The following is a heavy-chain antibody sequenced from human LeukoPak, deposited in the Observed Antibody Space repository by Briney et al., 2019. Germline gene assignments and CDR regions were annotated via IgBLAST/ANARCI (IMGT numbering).Heavy chain of an antibody. CDR1: GFTFSSYW. Sequence: GGSLRLSCAASGFTFSSYWMHWVRQAPGKGLVWVSRIDSDGASTTYADSVKGRFTVSRDNAKNTLYLQMNGLRAEDTAVYYCARAGIVATTNNWFDPWGQGTLVIVSS. V-gene: IGHV3-74*01. J-gene: IGHJ5*02. CDR2: IDSDGAST. CDR3: ARAGIVATTNNWFDP. D-gene: IGHD5-12*01.